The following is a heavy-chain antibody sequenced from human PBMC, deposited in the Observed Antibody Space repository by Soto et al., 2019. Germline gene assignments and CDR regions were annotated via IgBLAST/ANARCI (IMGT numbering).Heavy chain of an antibody. J-gene: IGHJ2*01. V-gene: IGHV4-34*02. D-gene: IGHD2-21*02. CDR2: INHRGNT. CDR3: ARAVTGARLVDWYFDL. CDR1: GGSFSSYY. Sequence: QVQLQQRGAGLLKPSETLSLTCCVFGGSFSSYYWSWIRQPPGKGLECIGEINHRGNTNYNPSLRYRVSMSVDRSKNQFSLKLTSVTSADTALYYCARAVTGARLVDWYFDLWGPGTQVTVSS.